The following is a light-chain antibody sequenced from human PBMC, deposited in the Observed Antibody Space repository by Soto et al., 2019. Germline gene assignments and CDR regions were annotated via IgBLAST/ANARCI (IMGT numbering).Light chain of an antibody. V-gene: IGLV2-14*01. Sequence: QSVLTQPASVSGSPGQSIAISCTGTSGDVGAYDFVSWHQQHPGKAPKLMIYDVSRRPSGVSDRFSGSKSGTTASLIISGLQAEDEADYYCSSFTGGSTSYVFGTGTKVTVL. CDR1: SGDVGAYDF. J-gene: IGLJ1*01. CDR3: SSFTGGSTSYV. CDR2: DVS.